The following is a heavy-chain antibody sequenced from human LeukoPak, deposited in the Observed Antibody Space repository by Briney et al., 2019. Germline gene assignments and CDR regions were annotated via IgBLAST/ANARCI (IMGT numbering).Heavy chain of an antibody. CDR1: GGSISRGGYY. J-gene: IGHJ4*02. Sequence: SQTLSLTCSVSGGSISRGGYYWSWIRQHPGKGLEWIGYIYYSRSTYYNPSLKSRVTISVDTSKNQFSLKLNSVTAADTAVYYCARGLPYDSSGYYLDGFDHWGQGTLVAVSS. D-gene: IGHD3-22*01. CDR2: IYYSRST. V-gene: IGHV4-31*03. CDR3: ARGLPYDSSGYYLDGFDH.